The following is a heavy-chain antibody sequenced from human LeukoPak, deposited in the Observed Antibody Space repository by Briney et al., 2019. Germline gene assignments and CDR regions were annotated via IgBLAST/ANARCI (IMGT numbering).Heavy chain of an antibody. CDR1: GFTFSTYS. CDR2: INSRSNYI. Sequence: GGSLRLSCAASGFTFSTYSMNWVRQAPGKGLEWVSSINSRSNYIFYADSVKGRFTISRDNAKNSLYLQMNSLRAEDTAVYYCAKILYYYDSSGYPFDYWGQGTLVTVSS. J-gene: IGHJ4*02. CDR3: AKILYYYDSSGYPFDY. D-gene: IGHD3-22*01. V-gene: IGHV3-21*01.